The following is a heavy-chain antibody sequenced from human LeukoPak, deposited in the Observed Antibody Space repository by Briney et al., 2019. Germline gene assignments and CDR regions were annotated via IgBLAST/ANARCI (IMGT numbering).Heavy chain of an antibody. CDR3: ARRPSGWFNP. CDR2: IYTSGST. D-gene: IGHD6-19*01. Sequence: SETLSLTCTVSGGSISSDNYYWSWIRQPAGKGLEWIGRIYTSGSTNYNPSLKSRVTVSVDTSKNQFALKLSSVTAADTAVYYCARRPSGWFNPWGQGTLVTVSS. V-gene: IGHV4-61*02. CDR1: GGSISSDNYY. J-gene: IGHJ5*02.